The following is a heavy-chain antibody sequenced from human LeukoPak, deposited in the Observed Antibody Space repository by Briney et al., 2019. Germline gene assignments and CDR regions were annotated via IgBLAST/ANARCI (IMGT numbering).Heavy chain of an antibody. CDR3: ARHPRGDYDFWSGYFDY. D-gene: IGHD3-3*01. CDR2: IYTSGST. CDR1: GGSISSYY. J-gene: IGHJ4*02. Sequence: SETLSLTCTVSGGSISSYYWSWIRQPPGKGLEWVGNIYTSGSTNYNPSLKSRVTISVDTSKNQFSLKLSSVTAADTAVYYCARHPRGDYDFWSGYFDYWGQGTLVTVSS. V-gene: IGHV4-4*09.